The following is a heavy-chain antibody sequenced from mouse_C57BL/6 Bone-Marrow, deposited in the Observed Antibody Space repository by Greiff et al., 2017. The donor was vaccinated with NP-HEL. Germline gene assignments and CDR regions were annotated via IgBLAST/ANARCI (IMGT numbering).Heavy chain of an antibody. J-gene: IGHJ4*01. CDR1: GFTIKDDY. Sequence: EVQGVESGAELVRPGASVKLSCTVSGFTIKDDYMHWVKQRPEQGLEWIGWIDPENGATEYASLFPGPATLTADTSSNTAYLELSSLTSEDTAVYYCTTGGSSPYAMDYWGQGTSVTVSS. D-gene: IGHD1-1*01. CDR2: IDPENGAT. V-gene: IGHV14-4*01. CDR3: TTGGSSPYAMDY.